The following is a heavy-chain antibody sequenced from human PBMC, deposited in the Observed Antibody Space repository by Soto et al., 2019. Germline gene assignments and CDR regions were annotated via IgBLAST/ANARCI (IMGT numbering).Heavy chain of an antibody. Sequence: GESLKISCKASGYSFTSHWIGWVRQMPGKGLEWMGIIYPGDSDTRYSPSFQGQVTISADKSITTAYLQWSSLKAPDTAMYYCARHALPGGGSGHYMDVWGQGTTVTVSS. D-gene: IGHD3-16*01. V-gene: IGHV5-51*01. CDR3: ARHALPGGGSGHYMDV. CDR2: IYPGDSDT. J-gene: IGHJ6*02. CDR1: GYSFTSHW.